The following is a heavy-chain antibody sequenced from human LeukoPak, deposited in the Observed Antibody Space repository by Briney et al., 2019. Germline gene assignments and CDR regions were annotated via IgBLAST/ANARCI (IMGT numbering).Heavy chain of an antibody. CDR3: ARGGGYYCSSTSCYFPNWFDP. J-gene: IGHJ5*02. Sequence: PSETLSLTCTVSGGSISSSSYYWGWIRQPPGKGLGWLGCIYYSGLTSYNPSLKSRVTISVDTCKNHFSLKLSSVTAADTAVYYCARGGGYYCSSTSCYFPNWFDPWGQGTLVTVSS. D-gene: IGHD2-2*01. CDR1: GGSISSSSYY. CDR2: IYYSGLT. V-gene: IGHV4-39*07.